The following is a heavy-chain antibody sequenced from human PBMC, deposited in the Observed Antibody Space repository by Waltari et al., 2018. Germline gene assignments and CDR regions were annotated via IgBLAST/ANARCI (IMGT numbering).Heavy chain of an antibody. CDR1: GGSISSYY. D-gene: IGHD4-17*01. V-gene: IGHV4-59*01. CDR2: IYYSGTT. Sequence: QVQLQESGPGLVKPSETLSLTCSVSGGSISSYYWNWFRQPPGKGLEWLGSIYYSGTTNYDPSRKSRVSISVDTSKNQVSLQLRSVTAADTAVYYCAREIYGGNSRPFDYWGQGILVTVSS. J-gene: IGHJ4*02. CDR3: AREIYGGNSRPFDY.